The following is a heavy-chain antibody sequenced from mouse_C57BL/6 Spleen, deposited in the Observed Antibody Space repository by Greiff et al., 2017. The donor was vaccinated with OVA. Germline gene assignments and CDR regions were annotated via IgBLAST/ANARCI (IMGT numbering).Heavy chain of an antibody. CDR1: GFNIKDDY. CDR3: TTAYDYDGAY. J-gene: IGHJ3*01. D-gene: IGHD2-4*01. V-gene: IGHV14-4*01. CDR2: IDPENGDT. Sequence: EVQRVESGAELVRPGASVKLSCTASGFNIKDDYMHWVKQRPEQGLEWIGWIDPENGDTEYASKFQGKATITADTSSNTAYLQLSSLTSEDTAVYYCTTAYDYDGAYWGQGTLVTVSA.